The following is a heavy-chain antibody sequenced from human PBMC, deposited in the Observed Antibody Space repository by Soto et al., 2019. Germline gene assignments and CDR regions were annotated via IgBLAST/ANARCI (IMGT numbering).Heavy chain of an antibody. J-gene: IGHJ3*02. V-gene: IGHV3-48*01. CDR2: ISSSSSTI. Sequence: GGSLRLSCAASGFTFSSYSMNWVRQAPGKGLEWVSYISSSSSTIYYADSVKGRFTISRDNAKNSLYLQMNSLRAEDTAVYYCARDINKDFWSGYPDAFDIWGQGTMVTVSS. CDR1: GFTFSSYS. CDR3: ARDINKDFWSGYPDAFDI. D-gene: IGHD3-3*01.